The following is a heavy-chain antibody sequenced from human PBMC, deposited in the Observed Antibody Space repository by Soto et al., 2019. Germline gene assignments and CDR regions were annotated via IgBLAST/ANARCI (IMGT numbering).Heavy chain of an antibody. J-gene: IGHJ6*02. D-gene: IGHD3-10*01. CDR1: GGSISSGDYY. CDR3: ARDTMVRGVIRYYYGMDV. Sequence: SETLSLTCTVSGGSISSGDYYWSWIRQPPGKGLEWIGYIYYSGSTYYNPSLKSRVTISVDTSKNQFSLKLSSVTAADTAVYYCARDTMVRGVIRYYYGMDVWGQGTTVPVSS. V-gene: IGHV4-30-4*01. CDR2: IYYSGST.